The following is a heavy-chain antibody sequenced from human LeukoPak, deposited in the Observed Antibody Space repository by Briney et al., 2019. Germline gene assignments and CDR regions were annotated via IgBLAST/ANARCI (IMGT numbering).Heavy chain of an antibody. CDR1: GYSFTSYW. J-gene: IGHJ4*02. D-gene: IGHD3-22*01. Sequence: PGEALKISCKGSGYSFTSYWNGGVRQMPGKGLKWMGIIYPGDSDTRYSPSFQGQVTISADKSISTAYLQWSSLKASDTAMYYCARHPDYYDSSGYYAELDYWGQGTLVTVSS. V-gene: IGHV5-51*01. CDR3: ARHPDYYDSSGYYAELDY. CDR2: IYPGDSDT.